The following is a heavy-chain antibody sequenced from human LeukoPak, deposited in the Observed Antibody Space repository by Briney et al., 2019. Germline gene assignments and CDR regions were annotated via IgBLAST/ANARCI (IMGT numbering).Heavy chain of an antibody. CDR1: GGTFSSYA. CDR2: IIPIFGTA. CDR3: ARDSYSSSDYYYYYMDV. J-gene: IGHJ6*03. V-gene: IGHV1-69*05. D-gene: IGHD6-6*01. Sequence: ASVKVSCKASGGTFSSYAISWVRQAPGQGLEWMGGIIPIFGTANYAQKFQGRVTITTDESTSTAYMELSSLRSEDTAVYYCARDSYSSSDYYYYYMDVWGKGTTVTVSS.